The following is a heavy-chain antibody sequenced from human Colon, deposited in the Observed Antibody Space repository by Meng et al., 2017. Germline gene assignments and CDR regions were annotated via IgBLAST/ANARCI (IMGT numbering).Heavy chain of an antibody. D-gene: IGHD1-26*01. V-gene: IGHV4-30-4*01. CDR2: IYYSGST. CDR3: ARSPYSGSALPFFDY. CDR1: GDSLNSPDYY. Sequence: VRLQTSGPGLVKPSQTLSLTCTVSGDSLNSPDYYWSWIRQPPEKGLEWIGYIYYSGSTYYNPSLKSRVSISGDTSNKQFSLKLTSVTAADTAVYYCARSPYSGSALPFFDYWGQGSLVTVSS. J-gene: IGHJ4*02.